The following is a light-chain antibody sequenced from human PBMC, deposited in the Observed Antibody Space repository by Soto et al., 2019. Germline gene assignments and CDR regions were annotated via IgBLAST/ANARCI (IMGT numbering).Light chain of an antibody. CDR1: SSDVGGYNY. CDR2: GVN. V-gene: IGLV2-8*01. J-gene: IGLJ1*01. Sequence: QSALTQPPSASGSPGQSVTISCTGTSSDVGGYNYVSWYQQHPGKAPQHVIYGVNKRASGVPDRFSGSKSGNTASLTVSGLQAEDEADYYCSSYAGSNILYVFGTGTKVTVL. CDR3: SSYAGSNILYV.